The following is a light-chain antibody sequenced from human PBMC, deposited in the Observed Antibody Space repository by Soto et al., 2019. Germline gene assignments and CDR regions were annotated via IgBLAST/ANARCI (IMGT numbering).Light chain of an antibody. CDR3: QEHRSYPVT. CDR2: KAS. V-gene: IGKV1-5*03. Sequence: DIQMTQSPSTLSASVGDRVIITCRASQSVSSWLAWYPHKPGKAPKLLIYKASSLESGVPSRFSGSGSGTEFTLTITSLQPDDFATYYCQEHRSYPVTFGQGTRLEIK. CDR1: QSVSSW. J-gene: IGKJ5*01.